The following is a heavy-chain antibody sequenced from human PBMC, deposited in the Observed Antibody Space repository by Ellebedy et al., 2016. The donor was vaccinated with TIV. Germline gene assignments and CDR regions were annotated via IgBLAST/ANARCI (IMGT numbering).Heavy chain of an antibody. D-gene: IGHD6-19*01. V-gene: IGHV3-7*01. CDR1: QFTFSNFW. CDR2: IKQDGSEK. J-gene: IGHJ4*02. CDR3: ARLHSTGWYGPDY. Sequence: GGSLRLSCVASQFTFSNFWMSWVRQAPGKGLEWVANIKQDGSEKYYVDSVKGRFTISRDNAKNSLYLQMNSLRAEDTAVYYCARLHSTGWYGPDYWGQGTLVTVSS.